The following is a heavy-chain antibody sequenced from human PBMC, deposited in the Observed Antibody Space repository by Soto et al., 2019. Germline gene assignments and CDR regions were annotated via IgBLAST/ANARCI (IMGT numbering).Heavy chain of an antibody. J-gene: IGHJ4*02. CDR2: ARNKANSYTT. Sequence: GGSRRLSGAASGFTFRAHHMDWVRKAPGKGLEWVGRARNKANSYTTAYAASVKGRFTISRDDSKNSLSLQMNSLKTEDTAVYFSARLMGTSFDLWGQGTLVTVSS. D-gene: IGHD2-8*01. CDR1: GFTFRAHH. V-gene: IGHV3-72*01. CDR3: ARLMGTSFDL.